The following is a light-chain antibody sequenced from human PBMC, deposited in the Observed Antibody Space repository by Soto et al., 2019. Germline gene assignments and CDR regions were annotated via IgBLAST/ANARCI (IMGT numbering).Light chain of an antibody. CDR2: KSS. V-gene: IGKV1-5*03. Sequence: DIQMTPSPSTLSASVGDRVTITCRASQTISNWLAWYQQIPGKAPKLLIYKSSNLESGAPSRFSGRGSGTAFTLTISSLQPDDFGRSFCQQSKSSPLPFGGGTKVDI. CDR3: QQSKSSPLP. J-gene: IGKJ4*01. CDR1: QTISNW.